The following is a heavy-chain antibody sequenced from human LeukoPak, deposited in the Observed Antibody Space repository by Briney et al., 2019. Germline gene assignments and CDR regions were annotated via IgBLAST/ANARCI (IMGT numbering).Heavy chain of an antibody. CDR1: GFTFSSYA. Sequence: GGSLRLSCAASGFTFSSYAMHWVRQAPGKGLEWVAVISYDGSNKYYADSVKGRFTISRDNSKNTLYLQMNSLRAEDTAVYYCARAVTYYYDSSGQFDYWGQGTLVTVSS. D-gene: IGHD3-22*01. CDR2: ISYDGSNK. CDR3: ARAVTYYYDSSGQFDY. J-gene: IGHJ4*02. V-gene: IGHV3-30-3*01.